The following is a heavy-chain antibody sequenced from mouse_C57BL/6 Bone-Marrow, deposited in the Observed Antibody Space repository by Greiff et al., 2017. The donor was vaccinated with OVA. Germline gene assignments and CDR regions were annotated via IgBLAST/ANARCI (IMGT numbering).Heavy chain of an antibody. V-gene: IGHV1-26*01. Sequence: EVQLQESGPELVKPGASVKISCKASGYTFTDYYMNWVKQSHGKSLEWIGDINPKNGGTSYNQKFKGKATLTVDKSSSTAYMELRSLTSEDSAVYYCASLGPYDYDMGYWGQGTTLTVSS. D-gene: IGHD2-4*01. CDR3: ASLGPYDYDMGY. CDR2: INPKNGGT. J-gene: IGHJ2*01. CDR1: GYTFTDYY.